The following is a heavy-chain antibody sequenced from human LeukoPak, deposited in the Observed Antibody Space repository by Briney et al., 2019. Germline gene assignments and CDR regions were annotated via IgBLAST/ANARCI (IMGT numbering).Heavy chain of an antibody. V-gene: IGHV3-30*03. D-gene: IGHD6-13*01. J-gene: IGHJ4*02. CDR3: ARDRSNSWSKDY. CDR2: ISYDGSNK. CDR1: GFTFSSYG. Sequence: GGSLRLSCAASGFTFSSYGMHWVHQAPGKGLEWVAVISYDGSNKYYADSVKGRFTISRDNAKNSLYLQMNSLRADDTAVYYCARDRSNSWSKDYWGQGTLVTVSS.